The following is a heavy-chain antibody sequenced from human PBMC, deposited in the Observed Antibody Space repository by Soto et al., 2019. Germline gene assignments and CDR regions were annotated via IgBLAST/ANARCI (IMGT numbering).Heavy chain of an antibody. CDR2: IIPILGIA. Sequence: QVQLVQSGAEVKKPGSSVKVSCKASGGTFSSYTISWVRQAPGQGLEWMGRIIPILGIANYAQKFQGRVTITADKYTSTAYMEVSSLRTEDTAVYYCASAVVVAATPNDYWGQGTLVTVSS. CDR3: ASAVVVAATPNDY. J-gene: IGHJ4*02. CDR1: GGTFSSYT. V-gene: IGHV1-69*02. D-gene: IGHD2-15*01.